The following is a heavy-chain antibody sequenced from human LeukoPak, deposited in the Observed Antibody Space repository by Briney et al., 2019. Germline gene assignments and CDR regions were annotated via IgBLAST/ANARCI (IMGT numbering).Heavy chain of an antibody. CDR1: GGSISSSSYY. J-gene: IGHJ4*02. CDR3: ARAPITGAAAGTFDY. Sequence: PSETLSLTCTVSGGSISSSSYYWGWIRQPPGKGLEWIGSIYHSGSTYYNPSLKSRVTISVDTSKNQFSLKLSSVTAADTAVYFCARAPITGAAAGTFDYWGQGTLVTVSS. V-gene: IGHV4-39*07. CDR2: IYHSGST. D-gene: IGHD6-13*01.